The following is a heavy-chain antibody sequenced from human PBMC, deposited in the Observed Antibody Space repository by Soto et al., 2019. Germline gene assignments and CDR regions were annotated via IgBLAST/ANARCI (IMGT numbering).Heavy chain of an antibody. J-gene: IGHJ4*02. CDR1: GCTFTNFD. D-gene: IGHD3-16*02. V-gene: IGHV1-8*01. CDR3: GRGSYTGRCNSHFINY. Sequence: QVQLMQSGAEVKKPGASVKVSCKASGCTFTNFDVNWVRQAPGQGLEWMGRMDPNTGNTGCAQKFQGRVTMTGNASITTAYMELSSLRSEDTAVYYCGRGSYTGRCNSHFINYWGQGTLVTVSS. CDR2: MDPNTGNT.